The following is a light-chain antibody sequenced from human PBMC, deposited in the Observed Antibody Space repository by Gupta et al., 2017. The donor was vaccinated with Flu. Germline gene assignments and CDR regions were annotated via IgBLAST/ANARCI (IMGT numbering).Light chain of an antibody. J-gene: IGLJ3*02. CDR3: GTWDSSLSAGWV. CDR1: SSNIGNNY. V-gene: IGLV1-51*02. Sequence: VTISCSGSSSNIGNNYVSWYQQLPGTAPKLLIYENNKRPSGSPDRFSGSKSGTSATLGITGLQTGEEADYYCGTWDSSLSAGWVFGGGTKLTVL. CDR2: ENN.